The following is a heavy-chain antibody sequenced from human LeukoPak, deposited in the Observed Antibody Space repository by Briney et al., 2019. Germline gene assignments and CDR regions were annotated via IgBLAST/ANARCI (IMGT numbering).Heavy chain of an antibody. D-gene: IGHD3-22*01. CDR3: TTVYYDSSAYSLDY. CDR1: VFTYSNAW. J-gene: IGHJ4*02. V-gene: IGHV3-15*01. CDR2: IKSKTDGGTT. Sequence: GGSLRLSCAASVFTYSNAWMTGVRQAPGKGLEWVGRIKSKTDGGTTDYAAPVKGRFTISRDDSKNTLYLQVSSLKTEDTAVYYRTTVYYDSSAYSLDYWGQGTLVTVSS.